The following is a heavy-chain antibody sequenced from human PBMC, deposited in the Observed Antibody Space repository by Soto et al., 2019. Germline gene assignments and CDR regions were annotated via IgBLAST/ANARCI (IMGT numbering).Heavy chain of an antibody. Sequence: SETLSLTCAVYGGSFSGYYWSWIRQPPGKGLKWIGEINHSGSTNYNPSLKSRVTISVDTSKNQFSLKLSSVTAADTAVYYCARVGRDAIAAAGTIHYWGQGTLVTVSS. V-gene: IGHV4-34*01. D-gene: IGHD6-13*01. CDR1: GGSFSGYY. CDR2: INHSGST. J-gene: IGHJ4*02. CDR3: ARVGRDAIAAAGTIHY.